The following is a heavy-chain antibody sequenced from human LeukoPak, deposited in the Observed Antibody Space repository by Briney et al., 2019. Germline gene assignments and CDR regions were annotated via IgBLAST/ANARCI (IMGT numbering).Heavy chain of an antibody. CDR2: IYHSGRT. CDR3: ARGGDSSSVGWFDP. J-gene: IGHJ5*02. Sequence: SETLSPTCTVSGYSISSGYYWGWIRQPPGKGLEWIGSIYHSGRTYYNPSLKSRVTISVDTSKNQFSLKLSSVTAADTAVYYCARGGDSSSVGWFDPWGQGTLVTVSS. D-gene: IGHD6-13*01. V-gene: IGHV4-38-2*02. CDR1: GYSISSGYY.